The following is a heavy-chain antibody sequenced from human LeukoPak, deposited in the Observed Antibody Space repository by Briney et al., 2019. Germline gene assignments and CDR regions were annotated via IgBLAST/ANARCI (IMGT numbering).Heavy chain of an antibody. D-gene: IGHD3-10*01. CDR1: GFTFSSYS. Sequence: GGSLRLSCAASGFTFSSYSMNWDRQAPGKGLEWVANIKQDGSEKDYVDSVKGRFTISRDNAKNSLYLQMNSLRAEDTAVYYCARTGGYYYYGMDVWGQGTTVTVSS. V-gene: IGHV3-7*04. CDR3: ARTGGYYYYGMDV. CDR2: IKQDGSEK. J-gene: IGHJ6*02.